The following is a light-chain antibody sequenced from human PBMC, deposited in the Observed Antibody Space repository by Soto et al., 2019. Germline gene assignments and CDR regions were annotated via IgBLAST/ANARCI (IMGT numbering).Light chain of an antibody. CDR3: QQRSSWPRA. Sequence: EIVLTQSPATLSLSPGERATLSCRASQSVSSYLAWFQQRPGQAPRLLIYDASNRATGIPARLSGSGSGTDFTLTISSLEPEDFAVYYCQQRSSWPRAFGQGTKVEFK. V-gene: IGKV3-11*01. CDR2: DAS. CDR1: QSVSSY. J-gene: IGKJ1*01.